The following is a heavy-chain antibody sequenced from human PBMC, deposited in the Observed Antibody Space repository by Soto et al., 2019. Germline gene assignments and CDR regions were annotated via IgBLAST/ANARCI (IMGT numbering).Heavy chain of an antibody. Sequence: ASVKVSCKASGYTFTGYYMHWVRQAPGQGLEWMGWINPNSGGTNYAQKFQGRVTMTRDTSISTAYMELSRLRSDDTAVYYCARLSPSELELTPWGRFDPWGQGTLVTVSS. CDR3: ARLSPSELELTPWGRFDP. D-gene: IGHD1-7*01. J-gene: IGHJ5*02. V-gene: IGHV1-2*02. CDR1: GYTFTGYY. CDR2: INPNSGGT.